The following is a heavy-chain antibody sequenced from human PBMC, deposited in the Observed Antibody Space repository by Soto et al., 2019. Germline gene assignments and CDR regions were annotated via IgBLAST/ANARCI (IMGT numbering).Heavy chain of an antibody. CDR2: ISAGCVST. Sequence: GGSLSLSCAATGVSFGFNALSWIRQAPGKGLEWVSSISAGCVSTNYTNSVRSRFTISTVNSKNTLYLQMNSLRAEDTAVYYCAKEGGRARGYKYVNACFDYWGQGTRVTVSS. V-gene: IGHV3-23*01. CDR3: AKEGGRARGYKYVNACFDY. D-gene: IGHD3-22*01. CDR1: GVSFGFNA. J-gene: IGHJ4*02.